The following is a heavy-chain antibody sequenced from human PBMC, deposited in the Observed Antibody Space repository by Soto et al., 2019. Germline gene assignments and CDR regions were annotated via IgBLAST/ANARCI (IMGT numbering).Heavy chain of an antibody. CDR1: GFTFSYYW. D-gene: IGHD1-26*01. V-gene: IGHV3-74*01. CDR2: IHSDGSST. CDR3: ARGDRGAFDL. Sequence: EVQLLESGGGLVQPGESLRLSCAASGFTFSYYWMHWVRQAPGMGLVWVSRIHSDGSSTTYADSVKGRFTISRDNARNTLYLQMNSLRAEDTAVYYCARGDRGAFDLWGQGTVVIVSS. J-gene: IGHJ3*01.